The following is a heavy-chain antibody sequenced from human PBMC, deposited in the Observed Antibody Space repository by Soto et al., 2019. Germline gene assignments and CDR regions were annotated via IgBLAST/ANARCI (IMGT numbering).Heavy chain of an antibody. Sequence: SETLSLTCTVSGGSISSSSYYWGWIRQPPGKGLEWIGSIYYSGSTYYNPSLKSRVTISVDTSKNQFSLKLSSVTAADTAVYYCASIEVGRGWYFDYWGQGTLVTVSS. V-gene: IGHV4-39*01. CDR3: ASIEVGRGWYFDY. CDR2: IYYSGST. D-gene: IGHD2-15*01. J-gene: IGHJ4*02. CDR1: GGSISSSSYY.